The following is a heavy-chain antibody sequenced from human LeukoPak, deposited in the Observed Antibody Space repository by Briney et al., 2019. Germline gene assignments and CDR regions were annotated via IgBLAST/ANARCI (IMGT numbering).Heavy chain of an antibody. J-gene: IGHJ4*02. V-gene: IGHV1-2*06. CDR3: TRILYYYDSNGPFAY. CDR1: GDTFSHYY. D-gene: IGHD3-22*01. CDR2: IDANSGVT. Sequence: GASVKVSCKVSGDTFSHYYMHWVREAPGQGLEWMGRIDANSGVTSFAQKFQGRVTMTRDTSISTAYMDLSRLTSDDTAIYYGTRILYYYDSNGPFAYWGQGTLVTVSS.